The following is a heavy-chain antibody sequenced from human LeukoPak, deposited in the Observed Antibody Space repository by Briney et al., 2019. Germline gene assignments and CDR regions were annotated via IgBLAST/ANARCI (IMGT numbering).Heavy chain of an antibody. Sequence: SVKVSCKASGGTFSSYAISWVRQGPGRGLEWMGGIIPIFGTANYAQKFQGRVTITTDESTSTAYMELSSLRSEDTAVYYCARDNYAGANWFDPWGQGTLVTVSS. J-gene: IGHJ5*02. CDR2: IIPIFGTA. CDR1: GGTFSSYA. CDR3: ARDNYAGANWFDP. V-gene: IGHV1-69*05. D-gene: IGHD1-7*01.